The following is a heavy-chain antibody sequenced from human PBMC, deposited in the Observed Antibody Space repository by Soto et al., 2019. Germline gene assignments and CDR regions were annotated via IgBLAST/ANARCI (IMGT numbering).Heavy chain of an antibody. V-gene: IGHV4-61*01. J-gene: IGHJ4*02. D-gene: IGHD2-2*01. CDR2: IYYTGRT. CDR3: AREYANSPEAFDY. CDR1: GGSVNSDSYY. Sequence: ASETLSLTCTVSGGSVNSDSYYWSWIRQPPGKGLEWIGYIYYTGRTNYNPSLKSRVAISLETPRNQLSLKLSSVTAADTAVFYCAREYANSPEAFDYWGQGALVTVSS.